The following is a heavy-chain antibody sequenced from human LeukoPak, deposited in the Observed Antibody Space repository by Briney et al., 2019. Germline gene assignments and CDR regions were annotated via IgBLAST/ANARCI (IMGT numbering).Heavy chain of an antibody. CDR1: GFTFSSYS. D-gene: IGHD6-13*01. Sequence: GGSLRLSCAASGFTFSSYSMNWVRQAPGKGLEWVSSISSSSSYIYYADSVKGRFTISRDNAKNSLYLRMNSLRAEDTAVYYCARNSSSWHYFDYWGQGTLVIVSS. CDR2: ISSSSSYI. J-gene: IGHJ4*02. V-gene: IGHV3-21*01. CDR3: ARNSSSWHYFDY.